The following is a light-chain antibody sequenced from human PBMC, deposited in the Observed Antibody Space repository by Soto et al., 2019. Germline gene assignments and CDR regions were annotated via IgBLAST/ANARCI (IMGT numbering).Light chain of an antibody. J-gene: IGKJ1*01. CDR2: RAS. V-gene: IGKV1-5*03. CDR1: QSISSW. Sequence: DIPMTQSPSTLSASVGDRVIITCRASQSISSWLAWYQQKPGKAPDLLIYRASTLKSGIPSRFSGSGSGTEFTLTISCLQPDEFAAYYCQQYDRASWTFGPGTKVEIK. CDR3: QQYDRASWT.